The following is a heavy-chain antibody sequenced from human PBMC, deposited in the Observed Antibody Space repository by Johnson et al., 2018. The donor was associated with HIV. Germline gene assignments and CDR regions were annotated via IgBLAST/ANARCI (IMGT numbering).Heavy chain of an antibody. J-gene: IGHJ3*02. D-gene: IGHD3-22*01. Sequence: VQLLESGGGLVQPGGSLRLSCAASAFSFSSYGMHWVRQAPGKGLEWVAVTSYDGSKKHYADSVKGRFTISRDNSKNTLYLQMNSLRAEDSVVYYCAKTLSPYYYDSIGYYQPFDAFDIWGQGTMVTVSS. CDR2: TSYDGSKK. V-gene: IGHV3-30*18. CDR3: AKTLSPYYYDSIGYYQPFDAFDI. CDR1: AFSFSSYG.